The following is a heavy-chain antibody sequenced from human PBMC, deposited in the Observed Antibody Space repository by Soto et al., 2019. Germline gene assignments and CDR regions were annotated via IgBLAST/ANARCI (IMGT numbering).Heavy chain of an antibody. D-gene: IGHD3-22*01. J-gene: IGHJ4*02. CDR1: GYTFTSYY. Sequence: ASVKVSCKASGYTFTSYYMHWVRQAPGQGLEWMGIINPSGGSTSYAQKFQGRVTMTRDTSTSTVYMELSSLRSEDTAVYYCARASRPYYYDSSGYYYTNYWGQGTLVTVSS. V-gene: IGHV1-46*01. CDR3: ARASRPYYYDSSGYYYTNY. CDR2: INPSGGST.